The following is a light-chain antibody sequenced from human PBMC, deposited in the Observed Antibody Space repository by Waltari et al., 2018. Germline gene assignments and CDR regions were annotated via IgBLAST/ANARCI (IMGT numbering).Light chain of an antibody. CDR1: QSVSSW. J-gene: IGKJ2*01. CDR3: QQYDSYVYT. CDR2: DAS. Sequence: DIQMTQSPSTLSASVGDTVTITCRASQSVSSWLAWYQQKAGKAPTVLIYDASDLESGVPSRFRGSGSDTEFTLTISNLQPDDFATYYCQQYDSYVYTFGQGTKLEIK. V-gene: IGKV1-5*01.